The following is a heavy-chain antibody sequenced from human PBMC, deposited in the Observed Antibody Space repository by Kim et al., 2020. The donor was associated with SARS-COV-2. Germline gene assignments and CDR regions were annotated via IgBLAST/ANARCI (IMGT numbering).Heavy chain of an antibody. CDR1: GFTFSTHG. Sequence: GGSLRLSCAASGFTFSTHGMQWVRQAPGKGLEWVAVISSDGSKQYYADSVRGRFTISRDNDRNAVYLQMDSLRIEDTAFYYCAKGRKSGSYFHGWDFGGQGNWVTVTS. D-gene: IGHD1-26*01. V-gene: IGHV3-30*18. CDR3: AKGRKSGSYFHGWDF. J-gene: IGHJ4*02. CDR2: ISSDGSKQ.